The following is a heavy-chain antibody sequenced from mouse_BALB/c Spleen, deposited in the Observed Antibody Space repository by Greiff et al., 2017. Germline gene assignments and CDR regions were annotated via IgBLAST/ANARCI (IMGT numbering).Heavy chain of an antibody. Sequence: VKLVESGPGLVAPSQSLSITCTVSGFSLTSYGVHWVRQPPGKGLEWLGVIWAGGSTNYNSALMSRLSIRKDNSKSQVFLKMNSLQTDDTAMYYCARADDGYCYFDYWGQGTTLTVSS. D-gene: IGHD2-3*01. CDR3: ARADDGYCYFDY. J-gene: IGHJ2*01. V-gene: IGHV2-9*02. CDR2: IWAGGST. CDR1: GFSLTSYG.